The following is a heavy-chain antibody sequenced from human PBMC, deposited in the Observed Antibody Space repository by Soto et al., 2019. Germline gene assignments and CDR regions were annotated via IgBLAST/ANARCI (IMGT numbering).Heavy chain of an antibody. CDR2: FYNGGST. Sequence: SETLSLTCTVSGGSISSYYWDWIRQPPGKGLEWIGHFYNGGSTNYNPSLKSRVTISGDTSKNQLSLRLSSVTAADTAVYYCVRHHSGTGVPIVYWGHGALVPVSS. V-gene: IGHV4-59*01. CDR3: VRHHSGTGVPIVY. J-gene: IGHJ4*01. D-gene: IGHD3-10*01. CDR1: GGSISSYY.